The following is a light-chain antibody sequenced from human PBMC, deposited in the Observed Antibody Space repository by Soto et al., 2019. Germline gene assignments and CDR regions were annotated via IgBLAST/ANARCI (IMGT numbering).Light chain of an antibody. V-gene: IGLV2-14*01. CDR2: EAF. Sequence: QSVLTQPASVSGSPGQSITISCTGTSSDVGGYDYVSWYQQHPGKAPKVMIYEAFNRPSGVSNRFSGSKSGNTASLTISGLQAEDEADYYCTSYRSGSTLVFGTGTKVTVL. CDR1: SSDVGGYDY. CDR3: TSYRSGSTLV. J-gene: IGLJ1*01.